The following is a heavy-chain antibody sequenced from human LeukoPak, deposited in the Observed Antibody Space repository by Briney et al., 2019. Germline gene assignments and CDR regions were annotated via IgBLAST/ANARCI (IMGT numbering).Heavy chain of an antibody. Sequence: PSETLSLTCAVSGGSISSGGYSWSWIRQPPGKGLEWIGYIYYSGSTNYNPSLKSRVTISVDTSKNQFSLKLSSVTAADTAVYYCARAPPRILTGPKVGYYYMDVWGKGTTVTISS. CDR2: IYYSGST. CDR1: GGSISSGGYS. J-gene: IGHJ6*03. V-gene: IGHV4-61*08. D-gene: IGHD3-9*01. CDR3: ARAPPRILTGPKVGYYYMDV.